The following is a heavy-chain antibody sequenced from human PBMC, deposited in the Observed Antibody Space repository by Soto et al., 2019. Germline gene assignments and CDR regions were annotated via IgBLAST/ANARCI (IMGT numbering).Heavy chain of an antibody. CDR3: ARGGWNYGPGPFDL. D-gene: IGHD1-7*01. V-gene: IGHV1-18*04. Sequence: QVQLVQSGTEVKTPGASVKVSCHASGYTFTNYGINWVGQAPGQGLEWMAWISAYNGKTQHAPFVQDRVTMTTVTSTRTAYMELTSLRSDDTAVYYCARGGWNYGPGPFDLWGQGTMVTVSS. CDR2: ISAYNGKT. J-gene: IGHJ3*01. CDR1: GYTFTNYG.